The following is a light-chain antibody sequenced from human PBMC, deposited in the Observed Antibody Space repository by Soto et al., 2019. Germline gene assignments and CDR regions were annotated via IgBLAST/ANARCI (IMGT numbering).Light chain of an antibody. V-gene: IGKV1-5*03. Sequence: DRVTITCRASQSTSSWLAWYQQKPGKAPNLLIHKASHLESGVPSRFSGSGSGTDFTLTISRLEPEDFAVYYCQQYGSSGTFGQGTKVDIK. J-gene: IGKJ1*01. CDR1: QSTSSW. CDR2: KAS. CDR3: QQYGSSGT.